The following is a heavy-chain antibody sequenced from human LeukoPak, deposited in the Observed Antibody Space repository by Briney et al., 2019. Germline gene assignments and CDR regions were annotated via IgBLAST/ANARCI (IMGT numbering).Heavy chain of an antibody. Sequence: SGPTLVKPTQTLTLTCSFSGFSLTNSDVGVGWIRQPPGKALEWLAVIHWDDDKRFSRSLKSRFAITKDTTKNQVVLTLTNMDPVDTGMYHCARTRSSGYYDAFDVWGQGTMVIVSS. D-gene: IGHD3-22*01. V-gene: IGHV2-5*02. CDR1: GFSLTNSDVG. J-gene: IGHJ3*01. CDR2: IHWDDDK. CDR3: ARTRSSGYYDAFDV.